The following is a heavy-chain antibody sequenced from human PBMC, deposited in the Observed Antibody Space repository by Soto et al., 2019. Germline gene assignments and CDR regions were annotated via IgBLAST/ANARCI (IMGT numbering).Heavy chain of an antibody. D-gene: IGHD2-15*01. CDR2: IKSKTDGGTT. J-gene: IGHJ4*02. V-gene: IGHV3-15*01. CDR1: GFTFSNAW. CDR3: TRRHCSGGGCYSDFDF. Sequence: PGGSLRLSCAASGFTFSNAWMSWVRQAPGKGLEWVGRIKSKTDGGTTDYAAPVKGRFTISRDDSKNTLYLQMNSLKTEDTAVYYCTRRHCSGGGCYSDFDFWGQGSLVTVSS.